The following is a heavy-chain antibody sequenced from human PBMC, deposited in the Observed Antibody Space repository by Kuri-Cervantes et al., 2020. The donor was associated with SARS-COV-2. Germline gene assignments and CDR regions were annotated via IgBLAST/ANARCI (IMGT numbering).Heavy chain of an antibody. J-gene: IGHJ3*02. D-gene: IGHD4-23*01. CDR2: ISHDGKNK. Sequence: GESLKISCAASGFNFSRTDMHWVRQAPGKGLEWVAVISHDGKNKKCIASGKGRFTISRDNSQNTLYLHMKSLRSEDTAMYYCAKVGGGNSDAFDIWGQGTMVTVSS. CDR1: GFNFSRTD. V-gene: IGHV3-30*18. CDR3: AKVGGGNSDAFDI.